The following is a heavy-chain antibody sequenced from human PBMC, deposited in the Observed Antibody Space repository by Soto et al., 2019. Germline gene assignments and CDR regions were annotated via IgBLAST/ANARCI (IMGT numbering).Heavy chain of an antibody. CDR3: ARGGCSSTSCYPLYGMDV. CDR1: GDSVSSNSAA. CDR2: TYYRSKWYN. J-gene: IGHJ6*02. Sequence: SQTLSLTCAISGDSVSSNSAAWNWIRQSPSRGLEWLGRTYYRSKWYNDYAVSVKSRITINPDTSKNQFSLQLNSVTPEDTAVYYCARGGCSSTSCYPLYGMDVGGQGTTVTVSS. V-gene: IGHV6-1*01. D-gene: IGHD2-2*01.